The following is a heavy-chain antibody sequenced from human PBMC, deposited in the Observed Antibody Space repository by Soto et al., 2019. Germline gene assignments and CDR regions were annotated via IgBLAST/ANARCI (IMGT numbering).Heavy chain of an antibody. D-gene: IGHD1-1*01. Sequence: GGSLRLSCAASGFTFSSYGMHWVRQAPGKGLEWVSYISSSSSTIYYADSVRGRFTISRDNSKNTLYLQMNSLRVEDTAVYYCAKKVPGSNPLDSWGQGALVTVSS. CDR3: AKKVPGSNPLDS. J-gene: IGHJ4*02. CDR2: ISSSSSTI. V-gene: IGHV3-48*01. CDR1: GFTFSSYG.